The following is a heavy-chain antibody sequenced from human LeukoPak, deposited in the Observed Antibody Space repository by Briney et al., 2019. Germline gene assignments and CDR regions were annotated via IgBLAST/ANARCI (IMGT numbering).Heavy chain of an antibody. Sequence: GGSLRLSCAASGFTFNNAWMSWVRQAPGKGLEWVSGIYGGGSGSTFYAESVKGRFTISRDNSKNTLYLQMNSLRDEDTAIYYCAKDFTPDGIWDIDYWGRGTLITVSS. CDR1: GFTFNNAW. J-gene: IGHJ4*02. CDR2: IYGGGSGST. D-gene: IGHD1-14*01. V-gene: IGHV3-23*01. CDR3: AKDFTPDGIWDIDY.